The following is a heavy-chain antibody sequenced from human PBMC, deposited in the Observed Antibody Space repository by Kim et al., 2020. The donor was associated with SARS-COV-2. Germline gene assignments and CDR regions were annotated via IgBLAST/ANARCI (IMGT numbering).Heavy chain of an antibody. CDR1: GFTFTGYA. J-gene: IGHJ4*02. CDR2: IDGSDGTT. V-gene: IGHV3-23*01. CDR3: LNGGWGWIWDH. Sequence: GGSLRLSCTTSGFTFTGYAMSWVRQAPGKGLEWVSSIDGSDGTTYYVDSVKGRFTISRDDSKSTLYLWMTSLRADDTAVYYCLNGGWGWIWDHWGQGA. D-gene: IGHD2-2*03.